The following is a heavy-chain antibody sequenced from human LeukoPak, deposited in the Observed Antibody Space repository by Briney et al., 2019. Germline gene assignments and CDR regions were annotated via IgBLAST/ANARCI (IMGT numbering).Heavy chain of an antibody. Sequence: SVHVSCMSTRYTYTSYYIHWVRPAPAQGRDGMGIINPSGGRTSYAQTFQGRVTMTTDMSTSTLYIAMSSLRSEDTGVYYCATYVWESYRYSLDYWGQGTLFTVSS. CDR1: RYTYTSYY. D-gene: IGHD3-16*02. J-gene: IGHJ4*02. CDR2: INPSGGRT. CDR3: ATYVWESYRYSLDY. V-gene: IGHV1-46*01.